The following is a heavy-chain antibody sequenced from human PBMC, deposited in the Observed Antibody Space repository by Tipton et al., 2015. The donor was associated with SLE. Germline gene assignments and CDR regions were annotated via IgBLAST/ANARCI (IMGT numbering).Heavy chain of an antibody. CDR3: ARVSPVAGTKFDF. CDR2: INPNGGDT. CDR1: GYNFKNYY. D-gene: IGHD6-19*01. V-gene: IGHV1-46*02. J-gene: IGHJ4*02. Sequence: QSGPEVKKPGASVKVSCKGSGYNFKNYYIHWIRQAPGQGLEWMGVINPNGGDTDYAQSFQGRVAMTRDTSTSTVFMDLSSLTYEDTAVYWCARVSPVAGTKFDFWGQGTLVTVSS.